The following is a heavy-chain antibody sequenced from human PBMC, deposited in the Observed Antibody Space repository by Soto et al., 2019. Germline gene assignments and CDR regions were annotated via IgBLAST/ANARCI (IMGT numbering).Heavy chain of an antibody. V-gene: IGHV4-31*03. D-gene: IGHD3-3*01. Sequence: SETLSLTCTVSGGSISSGGYYWSWILQHPGKGLEWIGYIYYSGSTYYNPSLKSRVTISVDTSKNQFSLKLSSVTAADTAVYYCAGNTGYDFWSGYYSGYYYGMDVWGQGTTVTVSS. CDR1: GGSISSGGYY. J-gene: IGHJ6*02. CDR2: IYYSGST. CDR3: AGNTGYDFWSGYYSGYYYGMDV.